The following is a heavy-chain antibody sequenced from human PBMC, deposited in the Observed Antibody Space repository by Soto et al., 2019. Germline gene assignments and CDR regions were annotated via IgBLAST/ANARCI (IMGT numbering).Heavy chain of an antibody. V-gene: IGHV6-1*01. CDR1: GDDFSSNITA. J-gene: IGHJ5*01. CDR2: TYYSSKCYN. D-gene: IGHD2-2*01. CDR3: ASSTSKRPYHDS. Sequence: LALDISGDDFSSNITAGNWTRQSPSRGLDWLVMTYYSSKCYNDYAVSVKNRIPINPDTSKNQFSLPLNSVPTEDTAVYYRASSTSKRPYHDSWRQGPLVTVS.